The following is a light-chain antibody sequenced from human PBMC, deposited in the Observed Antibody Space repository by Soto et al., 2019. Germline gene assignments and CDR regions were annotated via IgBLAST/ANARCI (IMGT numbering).Light chain of an antibody. CDR1: SSNIGAGYG. V-gene: IGLV1-40*01. Sequence: QSVLTQPPSVSGAPGQRVTISCTGSSSNIGAGYGVHWYQQLPGTAPKLLIYGNSNRPSGVPDRFSGSKSGTSASLAITGLQAEDEADYYCQSYDSSLSGYVFGTETKVTVL. CDR3: QSYDSSLSGYV. J-gene: IGLJ1*01. CDR2: GNS.